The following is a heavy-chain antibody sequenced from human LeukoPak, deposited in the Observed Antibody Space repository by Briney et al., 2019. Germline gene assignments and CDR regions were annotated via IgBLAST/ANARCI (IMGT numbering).Heavy chain of an antibody. CDR1: GYSISSGYY. D-gene: IGHD3-3*01. J-gene: IGHJ4*02. CDR2: IYHSGST. CDR3: ARDADSGFDY. V-gene: IGHV4-38-2*02. Sequence: SETLSLTCTVSGYSISSGYYWGWIRQPPGKGLEWIGSIYHSGSTYYNPSLKSRVTISVDTSKNQFSLKLSSVTAADTAVYYCARDADSGFDYWGQGTLVTVSS.